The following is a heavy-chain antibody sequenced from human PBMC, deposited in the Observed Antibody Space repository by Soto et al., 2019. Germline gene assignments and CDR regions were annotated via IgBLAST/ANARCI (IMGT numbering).Heavy chain of an antibody. Sequence: GASVKVSCKASGGTFSSYAISWVRQAPGEGLEWMGGIIPIFGTANYAQKFQGRVTITADESTSTAYMELSSLRSEDTAVYYCSSHGAITIFGVVTPYYYYGMDVWGQGTTVTVS. J-gene: IGHJ6*02. CDR3: SSHGAITIFGVVTPYYYYGMDV. CDR2: IIPIFGTA. CDR1: GGTFSSYA. D-gene: IGHD3-3*01. V-gene: IGHV1-69*13.